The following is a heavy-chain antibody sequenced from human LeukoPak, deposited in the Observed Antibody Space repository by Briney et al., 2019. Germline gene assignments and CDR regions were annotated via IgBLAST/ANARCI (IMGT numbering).Heavy chain of an antibody. V-gene: IGHV3-23*01. CDR2: ISGSGGST. J-gene: IGHJ3*02. Sequence: PGGSLRLSCAASGFTFSSYAMSWVRQAPGKGLEWVSAISGSGGSTYYADSVKGRFTISRDNSKNTLYLQMNSLRAEDTAVYYCARDDSSGYTPGYDAFDIWGQGTMVTVSS. D-gene: IGHD3-22*01. CDR1: GFTFSSYA. CDR3: ARDDSSGYTPGYDAFDI.